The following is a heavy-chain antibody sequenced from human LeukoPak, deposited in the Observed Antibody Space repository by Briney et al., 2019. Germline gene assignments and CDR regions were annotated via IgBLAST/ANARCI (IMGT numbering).Heavy chain of an antibody. J-gene: IGHJ4*02. Sequence: PGGSLRLSCAASGFTFSNYCMHWVRQAPGKGLEWVSAISGSGGSTYYADSVKGRFTISRDNSKNTLYLQMNSLRAEDTAVYYCAKVGYSYGQGYFDYWGQGTLVTVSS. V-gene: IGHV3-23*01. D-gene: IGHD5-18*01. CDR2: ISGSGGST. CDR1: GFTFSNYC. CDR3: AKVGYSYGQGYFDY.